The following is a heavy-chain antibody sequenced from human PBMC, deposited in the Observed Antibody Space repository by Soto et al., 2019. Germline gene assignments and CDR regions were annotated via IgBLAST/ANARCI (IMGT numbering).Heavy chain of an antibody. J-gene: IGHJ5*02. CDR3: ARLYCSGGSCYSYNWFDP. Sequence: SETLSLTCTVSGGSISSYYWSWIRQPPGKGLEWIGYIYYSGSTNYNPSLKSRVTISVDTSKNQFSLKLSSVTAADTAVYYCARLYCSGGSCYSYNWFDPWGQGTLVTVSS. CDR1: GGSISSYY. V-gene: IGHV4-59*08. CDR2: IYYSGST. D-gene: IGHD2-15*01.